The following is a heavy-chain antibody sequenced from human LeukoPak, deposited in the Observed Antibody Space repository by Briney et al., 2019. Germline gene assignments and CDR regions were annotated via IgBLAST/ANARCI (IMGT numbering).Heavy chain of an antibody. CDR3: AKVGILTGYWTFDY. Sequence: GGSLRLSCAASGFTFDDYAMHWVRQAPGEGLEWVSLISGDGGSTYYAGSVKGRFTISRDNSKNSLYLQMNSLRTEDTALYYCAKVGILTGYWTFDYWGQGTLVTVSS. CDR2: ISGDGGST. CDR1: GFTFDDYA. J-gene: IGHJ4*02. D-gene: IGHD3-9*01. V-gene: IGHV3-43*02.